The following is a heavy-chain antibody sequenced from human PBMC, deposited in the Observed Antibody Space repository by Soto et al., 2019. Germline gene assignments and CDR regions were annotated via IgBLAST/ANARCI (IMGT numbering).Heavy chain of an antibody. J-gene: IGHJ4*02. Sequence: PSETLSLTCAVYGGSFSGYYWSWIRQPPGKGLEWIGEINHSGSTNYNPSLKSRVTISVDTSKNQFSLKLSSVTAADTAVYYCARVLEDYYASGTYRDSWGQGALVTVSS. CDR3: ARVLEDYYASGTYRDS. CDR2: INHSGST. V-gene: IGHV4-34*01. D-gene: IGHD3-10*01. CDR1: GGSFSGYY.